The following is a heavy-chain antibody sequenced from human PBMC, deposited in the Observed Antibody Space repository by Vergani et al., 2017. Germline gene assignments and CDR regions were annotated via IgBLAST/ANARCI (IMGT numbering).Heavy chain of an antibody. CDR1: GFTFSSYA. Sequence: EVQLLESGGGLVQPGGSLRLSCAASGFTFSSYAMSWVRQAPGKGLEWVSAISGSGCSTYYADSVKGRFTISRDNSKNTLYLQMNSLIAEDTAVSYCAKARRPRYYFWSGQGYFDYWGQGTLVTVSS. D-gene: IGHD3-3*01. J-gene: IGHJ4*02. CDR3: AKARRPRYYFWSGQGYFDY. V-gene: IGHV3-23*01. CDR2: ISGSGCST.